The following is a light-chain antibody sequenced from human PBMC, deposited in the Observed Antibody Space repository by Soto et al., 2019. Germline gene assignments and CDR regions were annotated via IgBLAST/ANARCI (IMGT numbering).Light chain of an antibody. Sequence: EIVMTQSPATLSVSPGVRATLSCRASQSVSSNLAWYQQKPGQAPRHLIYGASTRATGIPARFSGSGSGTEFTLSISSLQSEDCAVYYCKHYTNWPPWTVGQATQV. CDR1: QSVSSN. V-gene: IGKV3-15*01. CDR2: GAS. J-gene: IGKJ1*01. CDR3: KHYTNWPPWT.